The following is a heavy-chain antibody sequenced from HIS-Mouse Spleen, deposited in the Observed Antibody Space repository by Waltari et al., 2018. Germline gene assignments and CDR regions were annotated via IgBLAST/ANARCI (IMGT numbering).Heavy chain of an antibody. CDR2: IDWDDDK. CDR3: ARIAEGYSSGWYAFDY. CDR1: GFSLSTSGMC. Sequence: QVTLRESGPALVKPTQTLTLTCTFPGFSLSTSGMCVSGIRPPPGKALEWLARIDWDDDKYYSTSLKTRLTISKDTSKNQVVLTMTNMDPVDTATYYCARIAEGYSSGWYAFDYWGQGTLVTVSS. V-gene: IGHV2-70*15. D-gene: IGHD6-19*01. J-gene: IGHJ4*02.